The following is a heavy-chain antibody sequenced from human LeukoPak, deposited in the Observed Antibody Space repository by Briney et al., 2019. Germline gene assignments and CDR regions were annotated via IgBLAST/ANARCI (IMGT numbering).Heavy chain of an antibody. CDR1: GASVSSGDYH. V-gene: IGHV4-61*08. D-gene: IGHD3-3*01. CDR3: ARAQGRGYYDFWSGYSRGLSFDY. Sequence: SETLSLTGTVSGASVSSGDYHWSWVRQAPGKGLEWIGHNQNPSYNPSLKSRVVISIHTSRNQFSLKLSSVTAADTAVYYCARAQGRGYYDFWSGYSRGLSFDYWGQGTLVTVSS. J-gene: IGHJ4*02. CDR2: NQNP.